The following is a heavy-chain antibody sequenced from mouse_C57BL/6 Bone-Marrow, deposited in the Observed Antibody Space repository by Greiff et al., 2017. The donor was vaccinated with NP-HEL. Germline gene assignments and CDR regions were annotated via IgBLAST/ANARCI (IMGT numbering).Heavy chain of an antibody. J-gene: IGHJ3*01. V-gene: IGHV5-4*03. Sequence: EVQLVESGGGLVKPGGSLKLSCAASGFTFSSYAMSWVRQTPEKKLVWVATISDGGSYTYYPDNVKGRFTIPRDNAKNNLYLQMSHLKSEDTAMYYWERRRELGYRYDYDGGWFAYWGQGTLVTVSA. CDR3: ERRRELGYRYDYDGGWFAY. CDR2: ISDGGSYT. CDR1: GFTFSSYA. D-gene: IGHD2-4*01.